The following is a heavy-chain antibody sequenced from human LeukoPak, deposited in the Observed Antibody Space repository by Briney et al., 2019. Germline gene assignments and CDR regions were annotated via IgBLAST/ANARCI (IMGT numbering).Heavy chain of an antibody. D-gene: IGHD6-13*01. Sequence: SETLSLTCTVSGGSISSYYWSWIRQPAGKGLEWIGRIYTSGSTNYNPSLTSRVTISVDTSKNQFSLKLSSVTAADTAVYYCARDGRYSNPGSGYYYGMDVWGQGTTVTVSS. J-gene: IGHJ6*02. CDR2: IYTSGST. CDR1: GGSISSYY. V-gene: IGHV4-4*07. CDR3: ARDGRYSNPGSGYYYGMDV.